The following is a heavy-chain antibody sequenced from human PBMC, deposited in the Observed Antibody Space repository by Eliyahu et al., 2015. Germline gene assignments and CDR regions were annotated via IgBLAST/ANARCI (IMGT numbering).Heavy chain of an antibody. Sequence: QVQLQXSGPGLVXPSXTXSLTCTVXGXSINTYYWSWIRQPPGKGLEWIGYIYYSGSTNYHPPLKSRATISVDTSKNQFSXKLSSVTAADTAVYYCARDSSGWYGAIDYWGQGTLVTVSS. CDR2: IYYSGST. J-gene: IGHJ4*02. D-gene: IGHD6-19*01. CDR1: GXSINTYY. V-gene: IGHV4-59*01. CDR3: ARDSSGWYGAIDY.